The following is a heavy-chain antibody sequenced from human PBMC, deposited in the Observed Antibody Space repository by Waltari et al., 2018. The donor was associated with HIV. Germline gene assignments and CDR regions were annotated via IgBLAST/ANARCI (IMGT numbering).Heavy chain of an antibody. D-gene: IGHD6-25*01. CDR3: TKGRTAAAGFFACDT. CDR1: GFSFGDSA. Sequence: QLVESGGALVQPGRSLRLSCVASGFSFGDSAMYWVRQPPGKGLEWVSGISRNGDSVAYAASVKGRFTMSRDNAKRSLYLEMISLKPEDTALYYCTKGRTAAAGFFACDTWGQGTRVIVSS. CDR2: ISRNGDSV. J-gene: IGHJ3*02. V-gene: IGHV3-9*01.